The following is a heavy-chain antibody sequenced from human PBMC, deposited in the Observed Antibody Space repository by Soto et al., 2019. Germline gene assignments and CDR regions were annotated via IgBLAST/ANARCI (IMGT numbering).Heavy chain of an antibody. J-gene: IGHJ4*02. V-gene: IGHV3-48*03. D-gene: IGHD3-3*01. Sequence: EVQLVESGGGLVQPGGSLRLSCAASGFTFSSYEMNWVRQAPGKGLEWVSYISSSGSTIYYADSVKGRFTISRDNAKNSLYMQLNSLRAEDTAVYYCARLPEVRFLEWRNSEYYFAYWGKGTLVTVSS. CDR2: ISSSGSTI. CDR1: GFTFSSYE. CDR3: ARLPEVRFLEWRNSEYYFAY.